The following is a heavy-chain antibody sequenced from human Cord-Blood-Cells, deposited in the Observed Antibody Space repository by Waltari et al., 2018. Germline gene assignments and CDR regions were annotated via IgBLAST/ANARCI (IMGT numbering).Heavy chain of an antibody. CDR3: AKDREGIWYFDL. CDR2: ISYDGSNK. V-gene: IGHV3-30*18. Sequence: QVQLVESGGGVVQPGRSLRLSCAASGFTFSSYGMHWVRQAPGKGLEWVAVISYDGSNKYYADSVKGRFTISRDNSKNTLYLQMNSLRAEDTAVYYCAKDREGIWYFDLWGRGTLVTVSS. CDR1: GFTFSSYG. J-gene: IGHJ2*01. D-gene: IGHD3-10*01.